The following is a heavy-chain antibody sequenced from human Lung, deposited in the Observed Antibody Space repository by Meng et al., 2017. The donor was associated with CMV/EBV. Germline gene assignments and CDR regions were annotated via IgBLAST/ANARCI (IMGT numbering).Heavy chain of an antibody. D-gene: IGHD1-26*01. V-gene: IGHV1-2*02. CDR2: INPNSGAT. CDR1: GLTFSSYG. Sequence: KISCAASGLTFSSYGIHWVRQAPGQGLAWVAWINPNSGATNYAPKFQGRVTVTRDTSITPAYLELRGLKSDDKAVYFCVGGQWVQSRGGPHDWGQGXLVTVSS. J-gene: IGHJ4*02. CDR3: VGGQWVQSRGGPHD.